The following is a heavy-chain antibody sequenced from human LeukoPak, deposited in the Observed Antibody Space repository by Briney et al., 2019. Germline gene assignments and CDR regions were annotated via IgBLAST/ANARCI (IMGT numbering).Heavy chain of an antibody. Sequence: PSETLSLTCTVSGGYISSSSYYWGWIRQPPGKGLEWIGSIYYSGSTYYNPSLKSRVTISVDTSKNQFSLKLSSVTAADTAVYYCASRRYSSSWRVALFDYWGQGTLVTVSS. CDR3: ASRRYSSSWRVALFDY. J-gene: IGHJ4*02. D-gene: IGHD6-13*01. CDR1: GGYISSSSYY. CDR2: IYYSGST. V-gene: IGHV4-39*01.